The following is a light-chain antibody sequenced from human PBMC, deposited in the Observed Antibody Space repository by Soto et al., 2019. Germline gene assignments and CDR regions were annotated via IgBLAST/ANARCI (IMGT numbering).Light chain of an antibody. CDR2: AAS. CDR1: QSINSW. CDR3: QQGNNCPLT. V-gene: IGKV3-15*01. Sequence: EILMTQSPATVSLSVGERATISCRASQSINSWLAWYQQKPGQPPRLLIYAASSLPTGVPFRFSGSESGSDFTLTISRLQSEDFAIYYCQQGNNCPLTFGQGTKLEIK. J-gene: IGKJ2*01.